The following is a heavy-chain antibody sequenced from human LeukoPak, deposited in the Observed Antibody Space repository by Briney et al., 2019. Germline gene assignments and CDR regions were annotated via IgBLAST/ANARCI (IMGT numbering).Heavy chain of an antibody. Sequence: GGSLRLSCAASGFTFSSYGMHWVRQAPGKGLEWVAVIWYDGSNKYYADSVKGRFTISRDNSKNTLYLQMNSLRAEDTALYYCAKAMTWGSDYFDYWGQGTLVTVSS. J-gene: IGHJ4*02. CDR2: IWYDGSNK. CDR1: GFTFSSYG. CDR3: AKAMTWGSDYFDY. D-gene: IGHD7-27*01. V-gene: IGHV3-33*06.